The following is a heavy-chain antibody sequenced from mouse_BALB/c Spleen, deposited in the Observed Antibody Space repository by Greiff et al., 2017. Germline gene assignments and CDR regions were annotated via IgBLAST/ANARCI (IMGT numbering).Heavy chain of an antibody. CDR1: GFNIKDTY. Sequence: VQLQQSGAELVKPGASVKLSCTASGFNIKDTYMHWVKQRPEQGLEWIGRIDPANGNTKYDPKFQGKATITADTSSNTAYLQLSSLTSEDTAVYYCAYSAWFAHWGQGTLVTVSA. D-gene: IGHD2-12*01. CDR3: AYSAWFAH. J-gene: IGHJ3*01. CDR2: IDPANGNT. V-gene: IGHV14-3*02.